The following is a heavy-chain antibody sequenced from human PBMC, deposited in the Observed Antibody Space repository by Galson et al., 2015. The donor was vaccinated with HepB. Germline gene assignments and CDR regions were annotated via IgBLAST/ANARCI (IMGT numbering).Heavy chain of an antibody. CDR1: VFTLSSYG. V-gene: IGHV3-33*01. CDR3: ARASGGGYPSATYY. J-gene: IGHJ4*02. D-gene: IGHD3-10*01. Sequence: FLILCCAGSVFTLSSYGMHWVHHAPGKGLEWVAAIWFDATNTNYAESLKARFTIPRDNSENTQYLQMINIRVEDTAVYFRARASGGGYPSATYYWGQGTLVTVSS. CDR2: IWFDATNT.